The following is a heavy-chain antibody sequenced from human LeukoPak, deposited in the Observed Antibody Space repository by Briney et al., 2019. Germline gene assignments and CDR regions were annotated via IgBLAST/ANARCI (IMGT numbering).Heavy chain of an antibody. CDR3: ARDPRDLDYGDYVGWFDP. D-gene: IGHD4-17*01. CDR1: GFTFSSNY. Sequence: PGGSLRLSCAASGFTFSSNYMSWVRQAPGKGLEWVSVIYSGGSTYYADSVKGRFTISRDNSKNTLYLQMNSLRAEDTAVYYCARDPRDLDYGDYVGWFDPWGQGTLVTVSS. V-gene: IGHV3-66*01. CDR2: IYSGGST. J-gene: IGHJ5*02.